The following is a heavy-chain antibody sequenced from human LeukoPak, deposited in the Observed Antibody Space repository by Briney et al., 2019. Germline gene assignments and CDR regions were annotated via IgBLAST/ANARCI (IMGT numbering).Heavy chain of an antibody. CDR3: ARDLYYYDSGASFDDTFDI. J-gene: IGHJ3*02. CDR1: GYSFTSYG. V-gene: IGHV1-18*01. Sequence: GASVKVSCKASGYSFTSYGISWVRQAPGQGLEWVGWISPYNGDTNYAQKLQGRVTMTTDTSTSTAYMDLRSLRSDDTAVYYCARDLYYYDSGASFDDTFDIWGQGTTVTVPS. CDR2: ISPYNGDT. D-gene: IGHD3-22*01.